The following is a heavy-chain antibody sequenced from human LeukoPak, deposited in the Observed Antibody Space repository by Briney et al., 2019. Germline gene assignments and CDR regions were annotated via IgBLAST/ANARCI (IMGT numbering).Heavy chain of an antibody. CDR3: ARLKPYDYVWGSYRYNWFDP. Sequence: PSETLSLTCTVSGGSISKSTYYWGWIRQPPGKGLEWIGYIYHSGSTNYNPSLKSRVTISVDTSKNQFSLKLSSVTAADTAVYYCARLKPYDYVWGSYRYNWFDPWGQGTLVTVSS. D-gene: IGHD3-16*02. J-gene: IGHJ5*02. V-gene: IGHV4-61*05. CDR2: IYHSGST. CDR1: GGSISKSTYY.